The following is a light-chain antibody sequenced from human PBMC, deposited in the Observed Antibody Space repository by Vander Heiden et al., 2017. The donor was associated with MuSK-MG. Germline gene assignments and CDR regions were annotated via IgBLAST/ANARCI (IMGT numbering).Light chain of an antibody. Sequence: EIVLTQSPATLSLSPGERATLSCRASQSVSSYLAWYQQKPGQAPRLLIYDASNRATGIPDRFSGSGSGKDFTLTSSSREHEDFAVYYGQQRSTSITFGQGTRLEIK. CDR2: DAS. J-gene: IGKJ5*01. V-gene: IGKV3-11*01. CDR3: QQRSTSIT. CDR1: QSVSSY.